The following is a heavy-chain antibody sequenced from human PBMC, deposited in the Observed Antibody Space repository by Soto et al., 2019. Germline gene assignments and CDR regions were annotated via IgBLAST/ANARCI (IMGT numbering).Heavy chain of an antibody. J-gene: IGHJ4*02. CDR3: ARHPYSSGPGGLDY. CDR1: GGSISSSSYY. V-gene: IGHV4-39*01. CDR2: IYYSGST. D-gene: IGHD6-19*01. Sequence: SETLSLTCTVSGGSISSSSYYWGWIRQPPGKGLEWIGSIYYSGSTYYNPSLKSRVTISVDTSKNQFSLKLSSVTAADTAVYYCARHPYSSGPGGLDYWGQGTLVTVSS.